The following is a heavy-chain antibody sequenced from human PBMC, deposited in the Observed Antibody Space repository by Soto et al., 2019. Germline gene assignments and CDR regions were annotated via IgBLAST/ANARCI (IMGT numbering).Heavy chain of an antibody. CDR3: ARDPGFSFSYSYTFAMDV. Sequence: QVQLVQSGAEVKKPGASVKVSCKASGYTFSNYGISWVRQGPGQGLEWMGWISDYNGNTHYEEKVQDRIKMTTDTSTSTTHLALRSLRSDDTAVYFCARDPGFSFSYSYTFAMDVWGPGTTVTVSS. CDR2: ISDYNGNT. V-gene: IGHV1-18*01. D-gene: IGHD5-18*01. J-gene: IGHJ6*02. CDR1: GYTFSNYG.